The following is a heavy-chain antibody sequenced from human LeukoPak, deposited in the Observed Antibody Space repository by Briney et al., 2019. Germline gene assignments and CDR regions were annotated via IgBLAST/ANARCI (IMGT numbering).Heavy chain of an antibody. CDR2: IIPIFGRA. D-gene: IGHD2-21*02. CDR3: ARTPSVVVTASPWLGWFDP. J-gene: IGHJ5*02. V-gene: IGHV1-69*13. CDR1: GYAFTSYG. Sequence: GASVKVSCKASGYAFTSYGISWVRQAPGQGLEWMGGIIPIFGRANYAQKFQGRVTITADESTSTAYMELSSLRSEDTAVYYCARTPSVVVTASPWLGWFDPWGQGTLVTVSS.